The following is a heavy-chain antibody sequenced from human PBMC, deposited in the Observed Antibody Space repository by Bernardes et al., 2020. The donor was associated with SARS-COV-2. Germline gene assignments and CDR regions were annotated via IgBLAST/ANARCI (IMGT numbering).Heavy chain of an antibody. Sequence: GGSLRLSCAASGFTFSNYAMSWVRQAPGKGLEWVSAISGSGGATFYADSVKGRFTISRDNSKNTLYLQMNSLRAEDTAVYYCARQDSGSYFYWGQGTLVTVSS. V-gene: IGHV3-23*01. CDR3: ARQDSGSYFY. CDR1: GFTFSNYA. CDR2: ISGSGGAT. J-gene: IGHJ4*02. D-gene: IGHD1-26*01.